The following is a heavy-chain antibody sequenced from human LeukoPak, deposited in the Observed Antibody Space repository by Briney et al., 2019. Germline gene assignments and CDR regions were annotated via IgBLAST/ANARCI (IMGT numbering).Heavy chain of an antibody. Sequence: KASETLSLTCTVSGGSTSSGNYYWSWIRQPAGKGLEWIGRIYTSGSTNYNPSLKSRVTISVDTSKNQFSLKLSSVTAADTAVYYCARDVIAAAGRDPYYYYYYMDVWGKGTTVTVSS. V-gene: IGHV4-61*02. D-gene: IGHD6-13*01. CDR2: IYTSGST. CDR1: GGSTSSGNYY. J-gene: IGHJ6*03. CDR3: ARDVIAAAGRDPYYYYYYMDV.